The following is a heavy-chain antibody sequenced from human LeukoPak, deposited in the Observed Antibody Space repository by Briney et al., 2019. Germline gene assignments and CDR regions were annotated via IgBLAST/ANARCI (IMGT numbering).Heavy chain of an antibody. CDR3: ARLRTRTIDY. D-gene: IGHD1-14*01. CDR2: IYYSGST. V-gene: IGHV4-39*01. Sequence: GSLRLSCAASGFTFSTYSMNWIRQPPGKGLEWIGSIYYSGSTYYNPSLKSRVTISVDTSKNQFSLKLSSVTAADTAVYYCARLRTRTIDYWGQGTLVTVSS. J-gene: IGHJ4*02. CDR1: GFTFSTYS.